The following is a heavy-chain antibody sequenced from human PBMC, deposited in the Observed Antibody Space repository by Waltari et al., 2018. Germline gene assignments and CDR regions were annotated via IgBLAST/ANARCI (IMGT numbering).Heavy chain of an antibody. CDR2: IYSGGST. D-gene: IGHD3-22*01. V-gene: IGHV3-53*01. CDR3: ARETYYDRSGYFRLGAFDI. J-gene: IGHJ3*02. CDR1: GFTVSSNY. Sequence: EVQLVESGGCLIQPGGSLRLSCAASGFTVSSNYMSWVRQAPGKGLEWVSLIYSGGSTIYSDSVKGRFTISRDDSKNTLYLQMNSLRAEDTAVYYCARETYYDRSGYFRLGAFDIWGQGTVVTVSS.